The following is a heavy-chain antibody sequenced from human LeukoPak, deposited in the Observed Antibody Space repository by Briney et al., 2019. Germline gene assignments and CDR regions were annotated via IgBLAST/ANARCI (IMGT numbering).Heavy chain of an antibody. CDR1: GGSISSSSYY. D-gene: IGHD3-3*01. V-gene: IGHV4-39*01. Sequence: SETLSLTCTVSGGSISSSSYYWGWIRQPPGKGLEWIGSIYYSGSTYYNPSPKSRATISVDTSKNQFSLKLSSVTAADTAVYYCADSEPGYDFWSGYYRFDYWGQGTLVTVSS. CDR2: IYYSGST. J-gene: IGHJ4*02. CDR3: ADSEPGYDFWSGYYRFDY.